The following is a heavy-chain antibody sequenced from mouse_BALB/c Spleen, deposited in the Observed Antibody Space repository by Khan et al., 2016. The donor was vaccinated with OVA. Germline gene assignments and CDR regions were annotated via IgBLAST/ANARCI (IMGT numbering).Heavy chain of an antibody. J-gene: IGHJ3*01. CDR1: GFSLSVYG. V-gene: IGHV2-2*01. Sequence: QVQLKESGPGLVQPSQSLSITCTVSGFSLSVYGIHWVRQSPGKGLEWLGVIWSGGRTDYNVPFISRLSITKDNSKSQVFFKMNSLQADDTAIYYCARNSYRYDFTYWGQGTLVTVSA. D-gene: IGHD2-12*01. CDR2: IWSGGRT. CDR3: ARNSYRYDFTY.